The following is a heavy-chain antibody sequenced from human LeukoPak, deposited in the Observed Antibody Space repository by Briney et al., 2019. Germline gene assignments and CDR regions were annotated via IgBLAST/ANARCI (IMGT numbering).Heavy chain of an antibody. CDR1: AFTFRSYG. J-gene: IGHJ3*02. D-gene: IGHD3-22*01. V-gene: IGHV3-30*03. CDR3: AREVYDSSGYYYVPAFDI. CDR2: ISYDGSGQ. Sequence: GRSLRLSCVASAFTFRSYGMHWVRQAPGKGLEWVAVISYDGSGQYYADSLKGRFTISRDNAKNSLYLQMNSLRAEDTAVYYCAREVYDSSGYYYVPAFDIWGQGTMVTVSS.